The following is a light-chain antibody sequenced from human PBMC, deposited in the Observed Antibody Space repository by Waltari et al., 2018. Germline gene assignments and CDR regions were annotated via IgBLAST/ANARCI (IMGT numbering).Light chain of an antibody. CDR3: SSYTSSSTYV. CDR2: EVS. V-gene: IGLV2-14*01. Sequence: QSALTQPASVSGSPGQSITISCTGTSSDVGGYNDFSCYQQHPGKAPKLMIYEVSNRPSGVSNRFSGSKSGNTASLTIYGLQAEDEADYYCSSYTSSSTYVFGTGTMVTVL. CDR1: SSDVGGYND. J-gene: IGLJ1*01.